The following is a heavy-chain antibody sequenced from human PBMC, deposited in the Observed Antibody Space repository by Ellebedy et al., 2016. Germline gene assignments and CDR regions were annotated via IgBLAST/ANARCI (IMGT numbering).Heavy chain of an antibody. J-gene: IGHJ4*02. CDR3: AKDLQSGRKGRIRFDY. V-gene: IGHV3-30*18. Sequence: GGSLRLSXAASGFTFSSYGMHWVRQAPGKGLEWVAVISYDGSNKYYADSVKGRFTISRDNSKNTLYLQMNSLRAEDTAVYYCAKDLQSGRKGRIRFDYWGQGTLVTVSS. CDR1: GFTFSSYG. D-gene: IGHD1-26*01. CDR2: ISYDGSNK.